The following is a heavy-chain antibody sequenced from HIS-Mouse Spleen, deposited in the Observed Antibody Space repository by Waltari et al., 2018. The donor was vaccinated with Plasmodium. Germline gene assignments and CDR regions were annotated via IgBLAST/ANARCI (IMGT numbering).Heavy chain of an antibody. CDR2: IYSGGST. D-gene: IGHD4-17*01. Sequence: EVQLVESGGGLIQPGGYLRLPCAPSGFPVSTTALSWVPQAPGKGLEWVSVIYSGGSTYYADSVKGRFTISRDNSKNTLYLQMNSLRAEDTAVYYCASKTTVTNHAFDIWGQGTMVTVSS. V-gene: IGHV3-53*01. CDR1: GFPVSTTA. CDR3: ASKTTVTNHAFDI. J-gene: IGHJ3*02.